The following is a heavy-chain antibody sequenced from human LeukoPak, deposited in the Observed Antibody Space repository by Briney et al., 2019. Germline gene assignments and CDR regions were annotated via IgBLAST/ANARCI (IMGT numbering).Heavy chain of an antibody. CDR3: ARWADVSGIYYIAS. CDR1: GFTFSIYW. D-gene: IGHD3-10*01. J-gene: IGHJ4*02. CDR2: IRQDANVK. Sequence: GGSLSLSCAASGFTFSIYWMTWVRQAPGKGLQWVASIRQDANVKYYVESVRGRFTISRDNAENSLYLQMNNLRDEDTAVYYCARWADVSGIYYIASWGQGSLVIVSS. V-gene: IGHV3-7*01.